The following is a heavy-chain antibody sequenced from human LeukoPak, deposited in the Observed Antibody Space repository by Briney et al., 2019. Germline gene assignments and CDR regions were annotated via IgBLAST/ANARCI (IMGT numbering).Heavy chain of an antibody. J-gene: IGHJ4*02. CDR3: ARDYGPTDY. Sequence: GGSLRLSCAASGFTFSSHTMNWVRQAPVKGLEWVSSISGSSNYIYYADSVKGRFTISRDNAKNSLYLQMNSLRVEDTAVYYCARDYGPTDYWGQGTLVTVSS. CDR2: ISGSSNYI. V-gene: IGHV3-21*01. CDR1: GFTFSSHT. D-gene: IGHD3-10*01.